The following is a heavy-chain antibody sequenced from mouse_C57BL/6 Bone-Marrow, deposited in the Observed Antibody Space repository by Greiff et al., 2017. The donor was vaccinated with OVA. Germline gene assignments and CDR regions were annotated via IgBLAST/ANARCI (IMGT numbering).Heavy chain of an antibody. CDR2: IYPGSGNT. CDR1: GYTFTDYY. CDR3: AGGYYLFAY. D-gene: IGHD2-3*01. J-gene: IGHJ3*01. V-gene: IGHV1-76*01. Sequence: VKLVESGAELVRPGASVKLSCKASGYTFTDYYINWVKQRPGQGLEWIARIYPGSGNTYYNEKLKGKATLTAEKSSSTSYMQLSSLTSEDSAVYFCAGGYYLFAYWGQGTLVTVSA.